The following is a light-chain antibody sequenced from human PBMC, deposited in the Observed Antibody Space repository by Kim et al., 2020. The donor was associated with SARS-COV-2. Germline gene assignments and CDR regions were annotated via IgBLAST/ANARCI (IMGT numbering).Light chain of an antibody. V-gene: IGLV3-1*01. CDR1: KLGDKY. CDR2: QDS. CDR3: QAWDNNFWV. Sequence: SYELTQPPSVSVSPGQTASISCSGDKLGDKYVCWYQQKPGQSPVLVIYQDSKRPSGVPERFSGSNSGNTVTLTISGTQALDEAAYYCQAWDNNFWVFGGGTQLTVL. J-gene: IGLJ3*02.